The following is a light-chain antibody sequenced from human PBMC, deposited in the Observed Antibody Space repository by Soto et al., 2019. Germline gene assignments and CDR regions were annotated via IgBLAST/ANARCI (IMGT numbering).Light chain of an antibody. CDR1: QRVSSSY. CDR2: GAP. CDR3: QHYGRSPFT. Sequence: EIGLTQAAGTLSLSPGERATLSCMASQRVSSSYLAWYQQKPGDAPRLRIYGAPNRAHGIPGRFSGSGSGTDFTLTISRLQPEHCAVYYCQHYGRSPFTFGPGTKVDIK. J-gene: IGKJ3*01. V-gene: IGKV3-20*01.